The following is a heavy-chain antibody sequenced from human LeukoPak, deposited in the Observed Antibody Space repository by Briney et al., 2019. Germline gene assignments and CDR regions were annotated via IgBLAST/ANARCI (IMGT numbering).Heavy chain of an antibody. CDR1: GASISGFY. CDR3: ARETYYYASGSYSDYYAMDV. V-gene: IGHV4-4*07. Sequence: SETLSLTCTVSGASISGFYWSWIRQPARKGLEWIGRLYTSGSTNYNPSLKSRVTMSVDTSKSQFSLKLDSVTAADTAVYYCARETYYYASGSYSDYYAMDVWGQGTTVTVSS. CDR2: LYTSGST. J-gene: IGHJ6*02. D-gene: IGHD3-10*01.